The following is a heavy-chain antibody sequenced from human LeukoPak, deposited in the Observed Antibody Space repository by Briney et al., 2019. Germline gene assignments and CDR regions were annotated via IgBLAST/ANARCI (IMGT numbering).Heavy chain of an antibody. J-gene: IGHJ4*02. CDR2: IYPGDSDT. Sequence: GESLQISCKGSGYRFTSYWIGWARQMPGKGLEGMGIIYPGDSDTRYSPSFQGQVTISADKSISTAYLQWSSLKASDTAMYYCARLGCSSTSCYHYFDYWGQGTLVTVSS. CDR1: GYRFTSYW. CDR3: ARLGCSSTSCYHYFDY. D-gene: IGHD2-2*01. V-gene: IGHV5-51*01.